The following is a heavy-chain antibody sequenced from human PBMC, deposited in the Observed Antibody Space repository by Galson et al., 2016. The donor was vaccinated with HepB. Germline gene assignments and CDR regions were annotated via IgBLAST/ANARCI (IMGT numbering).Heavy chain of an antibody. J-gene: IGHJ3*02. CDR2: IYYSGST. CDR3: ARGGGVKEGDIVATRVEDACDI. D-gene: IGHD5-12*01. CDR1: GGSISSGGYY. Sequence: TLSLTCTVSGGSISSGGYYWSWIRQLPGKGLGWIGYIYYSGSTYYNPSLKSRVTISVDTSKNQFSLKLSSVTAADTAVYYCARGGGVKEGDIVATRVEDACDIWGQGTMVTVSS. V-gene: IGHV4-31*03.